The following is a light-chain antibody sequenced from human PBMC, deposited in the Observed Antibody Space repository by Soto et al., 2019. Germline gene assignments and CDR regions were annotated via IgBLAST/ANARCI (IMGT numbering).Light chain of an antibody. CDR2: GAS. CDR1: HSISSW. Sequence: DIQMTQSPSTLSASVGDRVTITCRASHSISSWLAWYQQKPGKAPNLLLYGASSLESGVPSRFSGSGFGTEFTLTITSLQPDDFATYYCQQYNSYSYTFGQGTKLEIK. CDR3: QQYNSYSYT. V-gene: IGKV1-5*03. J-gene: IGKJ2*01.